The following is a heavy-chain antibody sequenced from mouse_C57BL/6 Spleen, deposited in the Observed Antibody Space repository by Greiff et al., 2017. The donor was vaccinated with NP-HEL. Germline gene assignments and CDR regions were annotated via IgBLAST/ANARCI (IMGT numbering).Heavy chain of an antibody. J-gene: IGHJ2*01. D-gene: IGHD1-1*01. Sequence: EVMLVESGGGLVKPGGSLKLSCAASGFTFSSYAMSWVRQTPEKRLEWVATISDGGSYTYYPDNVKGRFTISRDNAKNNLYLQMSHLKSEDTAMYYCARDTTVVATGDYFDYWGQGTTLTVSS. CDR2: ISDGGSYT. CDR1: GFTFSSYA. V-gene: IGHV5-4*01. CDR3: ARDTTVVATGDYFDY.